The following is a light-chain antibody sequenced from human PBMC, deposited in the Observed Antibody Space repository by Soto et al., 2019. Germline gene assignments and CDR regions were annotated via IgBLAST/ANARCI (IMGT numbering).Light chain of an antibody. CDR1: STDIGRYNY. Sequence: QSVLTQPASVSGSPGQSITISCTGTSTDIGRYNYVSWYQQHPGKAPKLMIYDVSNRPSGVSNRFSGSKSGNTASLTISGLQAEDEADSYCSSYTSXSTYVFGTGTKVTVL. CDR2: DVS. V-gene: IGLV2-14*01. J-gene: IGLJ1*01. CDR3: SSYTSXSTYV.